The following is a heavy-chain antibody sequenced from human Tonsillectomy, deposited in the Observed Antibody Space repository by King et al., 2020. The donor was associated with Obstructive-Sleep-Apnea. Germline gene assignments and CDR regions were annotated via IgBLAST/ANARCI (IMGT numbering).Heavy chain of an antibody. CDR2: ISYDGSNK. J-gene: IGHJ6*02. Sequence: VQLVESGGGVVQPGRSLRLSCAASGFTFSSYAMHWVRQAPGKGLEWVAVISYDGSNKYYADSVKGRFTISRDNSKNTLYLQMNSLRAEDTAVYYCARDQEVYSSSWDDYGMDVWGQGTTVTVSS. CDR1: GFTFSSYA. CDR3: ARDQEVYSSSWDDYGMDV. V-gene: IGHV3-30-3*01. D-gene: IGHD6-13*01.